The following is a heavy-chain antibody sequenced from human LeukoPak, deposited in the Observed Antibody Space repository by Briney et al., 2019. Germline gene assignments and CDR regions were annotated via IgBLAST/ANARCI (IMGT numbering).Heavy chain of an antibody. V-gene: IGHV3-23*01. J-gene: IGHJ4*02. CDR3: AKGFQTYGELSFDG. CDR2: VSGMASNT. D-gene: IGHD4-17*01. CDR1: GFTFSSSC. Sequence: GGSLRLSCAASGFTFSSSCMSWVRQAPGKGLEWVSTVSGMASNTYYAASVKGQFTVSRNNSRNTLDLQLNSLRADDTAVYYCAKGFQTYGELSFDGWGQGTLVTVSS.